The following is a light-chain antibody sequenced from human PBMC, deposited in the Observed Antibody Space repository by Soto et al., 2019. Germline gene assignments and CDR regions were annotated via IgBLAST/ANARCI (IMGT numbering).Light chain of an antibody. Sequence: EIVLTQSPATLSLSPGERVTLSCRASKSVSPDLAWYQQKPGLPPRLLIYDVSYRAPGIPARFSGSGSGTDFTLTISNLEPEDFAIYYCQQRASWPLTFGGGTKVEIK. CDR3: QQRASWPLT. V-gene: IGKV3-11*01. J-gene: IGKJ4*01. CDR2: DVS. CDR1: KSVSPD.